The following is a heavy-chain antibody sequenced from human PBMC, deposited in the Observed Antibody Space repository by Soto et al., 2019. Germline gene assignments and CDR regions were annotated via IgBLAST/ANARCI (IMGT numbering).Heavy chain of an antibody. J-gene: IGHJ6*03. CDR2: ISSSSSYI. Sequence: LRLSCAASGFTFSSYSMNWVRQAPGKGLEWVSSISSSSSYIYYADSVKGRFTISRDNAKNSLYLQMNSLRAEDTAVYYCARVWVGYCSGGSCYSNPSSYYYYCMDVWGKGTTVTVSS. V-gene: IGHV3-21*01. D-gene: IGHD2-15*01. CDR3: ARVWVGYCSGGSCYSNPSSYYYYCMDV. CDR1: GFTFSSYS.